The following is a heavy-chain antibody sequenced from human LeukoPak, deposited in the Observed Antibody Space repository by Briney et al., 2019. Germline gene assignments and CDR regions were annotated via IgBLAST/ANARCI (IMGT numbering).Heavy chain of an antibody. V-gene: IGHV3-23*01. CDR1: GFTFSSYA. CDR2: IRGSGGST. J-gene: IGHJ3*02. D-gene: IGHD2-2*01. CDR3: AKFGPLAACSSTSCYPPDAFDI. Sequence: GGSLRLSCAASGFTFSSYAMSWVRQAPGKGLEWVSAIRGSGGSTYYADSVKGRFAISRDNSKNTLYLQMNSLRAEDTAVYYCAKFGPLAACSSTSCYPPDAFDIWGQGTMVTVSS.